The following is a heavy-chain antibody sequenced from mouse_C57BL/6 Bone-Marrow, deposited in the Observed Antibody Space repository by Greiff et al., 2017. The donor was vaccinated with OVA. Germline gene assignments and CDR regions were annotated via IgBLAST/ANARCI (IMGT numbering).Heavy chain of an antibody. D-gene: IGHD1-1*01. J-gene: IGHJ3*01. CDR1: GYTFTDYY. CDR2: INPNNGGT. CDR3: ARGGGFYYYGSSPWFAY. V-gene: IGHV1-26*01. Sequence: VQLQQSGPELVKPGASVKISCKASGYTFTDYYMNWVKQSHGKSLEWIGDINPNNGGTSYNQKFKGKATLTVDKSSSTAYMGLRSLTSEDSAVYYCARGGGFYYYGSSPWFAYWGQGTLVTVSA.